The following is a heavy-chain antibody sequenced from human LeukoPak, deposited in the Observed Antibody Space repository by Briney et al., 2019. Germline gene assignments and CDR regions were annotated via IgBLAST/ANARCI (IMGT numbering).Heavy chain of an antibody. CDR3: ARDESRYYYDSSGYYPPHFDY. D-gene: IGHD3-22*01. CDR2: INPNSGDT. Sequence: ASVKVSCKASGYTFTGYYVHWVRQAPGQGLEWMGRINPNSGDTNYAQKFQGRVTMTRDTSISTAYMELSRLRSDDTAVYYCARDESRYYYDSSGYYPPHFDYWGQGTLVTVSS. CDR1: GYTFTGYY. J-gene: IGHJ4*02. V-gene: IGHV1-2*06.